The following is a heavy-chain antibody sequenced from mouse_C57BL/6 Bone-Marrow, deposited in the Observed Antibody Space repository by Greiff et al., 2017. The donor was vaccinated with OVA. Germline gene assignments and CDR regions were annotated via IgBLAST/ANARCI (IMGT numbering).Heavy chain of an antibody. CDR1: GFSLTSYG. CDR3: AKMSYYYDSSYVGWFAY. CDR2: IWSGGST. V-gene: IGHV2-5*01. J-gene: IGHJ3*01. Sequence: QVQLKESGPGLVQPSQSLSITCTVSGFSLTSYGVHWVRQSPGKGLEWLGVIWSGGSTDYNAAFMSRLSITKDNSKSQVVFKMNSLQADDTAIYYSAKMSYYYDSSYVGWFAYWGQGTLVTVSA. D-gene: IGHD1-1*01.